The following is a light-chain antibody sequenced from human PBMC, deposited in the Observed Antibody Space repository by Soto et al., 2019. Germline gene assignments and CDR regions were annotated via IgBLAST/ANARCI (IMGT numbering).Light chain of an antibody. Sequence: PQSQGNRSVSPGARATLSCRASQSVSVNLAWYQQNPGQAPRLLIYGASTRATGIPARFSGSGCGTDFTLTISRLEPEDLAVYFGQQYGRSPPWTFRPGTKVDIK. J-gene: IGKJ1*01. V-gene: IGKV3-20*01. CDR3: QQYGRSPPWT. CDR2: GAS. CDR1: QSVSVN.